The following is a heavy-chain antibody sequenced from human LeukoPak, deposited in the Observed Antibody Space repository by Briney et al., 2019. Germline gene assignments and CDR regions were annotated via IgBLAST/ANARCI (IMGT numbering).Heavy chain of an antibody. CDR2: IYHSGST. V-gene: IGHV4-59*12. Sequence: KPSETLSLTCTVSGGSISSYYWSWIRQPPGKGLEWIGEIYHSGSTNYNPSLKSRVTISVDKSKNQFSLKLSSVTAADTAVYYCARARRIAAAGTYYYYGMDVWGQGTTVTVSS. CDR1: GGSISSYY. D-gene: IGHD6-13*01. J-gene: IGHJ6*02. CDR3: ARARRIAAAGTYYYYGMDV.